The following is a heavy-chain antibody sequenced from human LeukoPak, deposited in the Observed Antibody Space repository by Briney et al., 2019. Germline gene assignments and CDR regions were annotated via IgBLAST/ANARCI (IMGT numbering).Heavy chain of an antibody. V-gene: IGHV5-10-1*01. Sequence: GESLKISCKGSGYSFTNYWIGWVRQMPGKGLEWMGRIDPSDSYTNYSPSFQGHVTISADKSITTAYLQWSSLKASDTAMYYCARENGDYFDYWGQGTLVTVSS. D-gene: IGHD3-10*01. J-gene: IGHJ4*02. CDR1: GYSFTNYW. CDR2: IDPSDSYT. CDR3: ARENGDYFDY.